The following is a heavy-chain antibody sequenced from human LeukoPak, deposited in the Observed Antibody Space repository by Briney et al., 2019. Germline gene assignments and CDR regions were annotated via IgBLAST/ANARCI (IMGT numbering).Heavy chain of an antibody. D-gene: IGHD3-3*01. CDR1: GYTFTSYD. CDR3: ARGRHRSGTYPGRY. J-gene: IGHJ4*02. V-gene: IGHV1-8*01. CDR2: MNPNSGNT. Sequence: ASVKVSCKASGYTFTSYDINWVRQATGQGREWMGWMNPNSGNTGYAQKFQGRVTMTRNTSISTAYMELSSLRSEDTAVYYCARGRHRSGTYPGRYWGQGTLVTVSS.